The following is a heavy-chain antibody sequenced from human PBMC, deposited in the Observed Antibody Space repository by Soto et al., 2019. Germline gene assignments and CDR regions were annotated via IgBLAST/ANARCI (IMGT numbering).Heavy chain of an antibody. Sequence: ASLKVSCKASGYTFTRYVISWLLQSPGQGLEWMGWISAYNGNTNYSQKLQGRVTMTTDTSTSTAYMELRSLRSDDTAVYYCAGVRGTRYYGMDVWGQGTTVTVSS. J-gene: IGHJ6*02. CDR2: ISAYNGNT. CDR3: AGVRGTRYYGMDV. CDR1: GYTFTRYV. D-gene: IGHD3-10*01. V-gene: IGHV1-18*04.